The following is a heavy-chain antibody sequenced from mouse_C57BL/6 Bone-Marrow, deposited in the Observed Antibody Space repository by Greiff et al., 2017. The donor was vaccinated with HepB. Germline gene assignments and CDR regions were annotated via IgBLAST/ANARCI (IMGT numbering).Heavy chain of an antibody. CDR2: IDPENGDT. CDR3: TKGYGNYYFDY. Sequence: DVKLQESGAELVRPGASVKLSCTASGFNIKDDYMDWVKQRPEQGLEWIGWIDPENGDTEYASKFQGKATITADTSSNTAYLQLSSLTSEDTAVYYCTKGYGNYYFDYWGQGTTLTVSS. J-gene: IGHJ2*01. D-gene: IGHD2-1*01. CDR1: GFNIKDDY. V-gene: IGHV14-4*01.